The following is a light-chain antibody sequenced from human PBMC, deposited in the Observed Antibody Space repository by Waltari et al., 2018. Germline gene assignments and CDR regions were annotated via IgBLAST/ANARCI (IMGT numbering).Light chain of an antibody. CDR2: DVT. CDR1: RRDVGVSNS. V-gene: IGLV2-11*01. Sequence: QSALTQPRSVSGSPGQSVTISCTGTRRDVGVSNSVSWYQQHPGQAPKLVIYDVTKRPSGVPARFSGSKSGNSASLTVSGLQSEDEADYYCCSYAGTWVFGGGTKLTVL. J-gene: IGLJ3*02. CDR3: CSYAGTWV.